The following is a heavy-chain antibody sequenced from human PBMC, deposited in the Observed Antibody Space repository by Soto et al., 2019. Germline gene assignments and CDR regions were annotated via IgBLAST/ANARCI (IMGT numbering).Heavy chain of an antibody. J-gene: IGHJ6*02. Sequence: PRGSLRLSCAASGFTFSSYAMSWVRQAPGKGLEWVSAISGSGGSTYYADSVKGRFTISRDNSKNTLYLQMNSLRAEDTAVYYCAKVHCPLCRIAARPLGYYYYGMDVWGQGTTVTVSS. V-gene: IGHV3-23*01. CDR2: ISGSGGST. CDR1: GFTFSSYA. CDR3: AKVHCPLCRIAARPLGYYYYGMDV. D-gene: IGHD6-6*01.